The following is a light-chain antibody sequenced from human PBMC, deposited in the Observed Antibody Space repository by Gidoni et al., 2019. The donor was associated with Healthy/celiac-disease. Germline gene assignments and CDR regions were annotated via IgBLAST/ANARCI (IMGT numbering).Light chain of an antibody. CDR1: QSVSSN. J-gene: IGKJ4*01. CDR3: QQYNNWHLT. CDR2: GAS. Sequence: EIVMTQSPATLSVSPGERVTLSCRASQSVSSNLAWYQQKPGQAPRLLIYGASTRATGIPARFSDSGSGTELTLTISSLQSEDYAIYYCQQYNNWHLTFGGXTKVEIK. V-gene: IGKV3-15*01.